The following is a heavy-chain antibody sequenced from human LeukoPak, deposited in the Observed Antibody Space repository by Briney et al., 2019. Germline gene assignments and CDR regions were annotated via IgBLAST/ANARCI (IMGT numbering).Heavy chain of an antibody. J-gene: IGHJ5*02. CDR1: GGSISGSSYY. D-gene: IGHD4-17*01. CDR3: ARLPTGYPNWFDP. CDR2: IHYSGST. V-gene: IGHV4-39*01. Sequence: PSETLSLTCTVSGGSISGSSYYWGWIRQPPGKGLEWIGNIHYSGSTYYNPSLKSRVTISVDTSKSQFSLKLSSVTAADTAVYYCARLPTGYPNWFDPWGQGTLVTVSS.